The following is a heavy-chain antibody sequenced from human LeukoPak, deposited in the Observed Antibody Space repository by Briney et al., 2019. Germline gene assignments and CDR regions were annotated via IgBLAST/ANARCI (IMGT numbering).Heavy chain of an antibody. CDR2: ISHDGSNK. CDR1: GFTLSSYA. Sequence: GGSLRLSCAASGFTLSSYAMHWVRQAPGKGLEWVAIISHDGSNKYYADSVKGRFTISRDNSKNTMYLQMNSLRTEDTAVYYCAREESGISIFGVAIFWGQGTLVTVSS. J-gene: IGHJ4*02. CDR3: AREESGISIFGVAIF. D-gene: IGHD3-3*01. V-gene: IGHV3-30-3*01.